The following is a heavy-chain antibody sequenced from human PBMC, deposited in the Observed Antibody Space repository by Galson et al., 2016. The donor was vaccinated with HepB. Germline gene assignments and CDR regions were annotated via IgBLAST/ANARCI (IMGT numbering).Heavy chain of an antibody. CDR2: ISLAGDT. Sequence: SETLSLTCTVSGDSITSATWWSWVRQPPGKGLEWIGEISLAGDTNYAPSLKSRVSVSVDQSNNQFSLRLSSVTAADTALYYCARHMAVPNTRGFDLWGQGTFVTVSS. J-gene: IGHJ3*01. V-gene: IGHV4-4*02. CDR3: ARHMAVPNTRGFDL. CDR1: GDSITSATW. D-gene: IGHD6-19*01.